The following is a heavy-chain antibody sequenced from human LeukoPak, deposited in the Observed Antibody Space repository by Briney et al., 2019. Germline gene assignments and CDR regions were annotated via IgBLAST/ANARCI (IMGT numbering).Heavy chain of an antibody. J-gene: IGHJ4*02. D-gene: IGHD6-6*01. Sequence: PGRSLRLSCEASGFTLSSYAMHWVRQAPGKGLEWVAVISYDGSNKYYADSVKGRFTISRDNSKNTLYLQMNSLRAEDTAVYYCARDNLSVGENSSSPIGLYYFDYWDQGTLVTVSS. CDR2: ISYDGSNK. CDR3: ARDNLSVGENSSSPIGLYYFDY. CDR1: GFTLSSYA. V-gene: IGHV3-30*01.